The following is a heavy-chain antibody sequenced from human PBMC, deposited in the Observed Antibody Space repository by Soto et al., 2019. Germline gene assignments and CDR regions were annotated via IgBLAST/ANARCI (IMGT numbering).Heavy chain of an antibody. CDR1: GFSLSTSGVA. J-gene: IGHJ4*02. Sequence: SGPTLVNPTQTLTLTCTVSGFSLSTSGVAVGWIRQPPGKGLEWIGYIYYSGSTNYNPSLKSRVTISVDTSKNQFSLKLSSVTAADTAVYYCARAPRGNYGYPSYFDYWGQGTLVTVSS. V-gene: IGHV4-61*08. CDR3: ARAPRGNYGYPSYFDY. D-gene: IGHD3-10*01. CDR2: IYYSGST.